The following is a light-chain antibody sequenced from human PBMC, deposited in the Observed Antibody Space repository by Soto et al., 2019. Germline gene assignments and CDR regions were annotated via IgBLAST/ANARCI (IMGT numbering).Light chain of an antibody. CDR1: SSNIGSNY. J-gene: IGLJ2*01. V-gene: IGLV1-47*01. Sequence: QLVLTQPPSASGTPGQRVTISCSGSSSNIGSNYVYWYQQFPGTAPKLLIYRNNQRPSGVPDRFSGSKSGTSASLAISGLRSEDEADYYCAAWDDSLSGPVVFGGGTKVTVL. CDR3: AAWDDSLSGPVV. CDR2: RNN.